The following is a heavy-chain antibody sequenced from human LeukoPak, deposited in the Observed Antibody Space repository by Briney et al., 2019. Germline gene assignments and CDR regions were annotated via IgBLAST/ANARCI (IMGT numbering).Heavy chain of an antibody. Sequence: ASVKVSCKASGYTFTGYYMHWVRQAPGQGLEWMGWINPNSGGTNYAQKFQGGVTITRDTSASTAYMELSSLRSEDMAVYYCARAAAIERWYSHENHFDYWGQGTLVTVSS. V-gene: IGHV1-2*02. CDR3: ARAAAIERWYSHENHFDY. D-gene: IGHD2-15*01. CDR2: INPNSGGT. J-gene: IGHJ4*02. CDR1: GYTFTGYY.